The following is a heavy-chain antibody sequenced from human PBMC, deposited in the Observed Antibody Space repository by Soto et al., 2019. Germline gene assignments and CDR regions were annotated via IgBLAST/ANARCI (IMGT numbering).Heavy chain of an antibody. Sequence: EVQLVESGGGLVKPGGSLRLSCAASGFTFSDYAMTWVRQAPGKGLEWVSAIGGNRGSTYYADSVKGRFTISRDNSKNTLYLQMDSLRAEDTAVYYCAKALGGYYFYYMYFWGQGTTVTVSS. CDR2: IGGNRGST. J-gene: IGHJ6*02. CDR1: GFTFSDYA. V-gene: IGHV3-23*04. CDR3: AKALGGYYFYYMYF.